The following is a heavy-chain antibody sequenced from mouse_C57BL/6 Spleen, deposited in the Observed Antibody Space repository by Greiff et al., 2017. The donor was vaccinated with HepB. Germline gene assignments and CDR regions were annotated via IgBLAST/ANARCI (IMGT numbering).Heavy chain of an antibody. CDR2: ISSGGSYT. Sequence: EVKLVESGGDLVKPGGSLKLSCAASGFTFSSYGMSWVRQTPDKRLEWVATISSGGSYTYYPDSVKGRFTISRDNAKNTLYLQMSSLKSEDTAMYYCARHEQGYYFDYWGQGTTLTVSS. CDR3: ARHEQGYYFDY. J-gene: IGHJ2*01. CDR1: GFTFSSYG. V-gene: IGHV5-6*01.